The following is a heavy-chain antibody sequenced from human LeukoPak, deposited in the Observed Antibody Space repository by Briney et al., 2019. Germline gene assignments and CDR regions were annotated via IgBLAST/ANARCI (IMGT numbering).Heavy chain of an antibody. V-gene: IGHV4-39*01. CDR3: SGGPYYYYGMDV. Sequence: PSETLSLTCTVSGGSISSSSYYWGWIRQPPGKGLEWIGSIYYSGSTYYNPSLKSRVTISVDTSKNQFSLKLSSVTAADTAVYYCSGGPYYYYGMDVWGQGTTVTVSS. CDR2: IYYSGST. D-gene: IGHD2-15*01. CDR1: GGSISSSSYY. J-gene: IGHJ6*02.